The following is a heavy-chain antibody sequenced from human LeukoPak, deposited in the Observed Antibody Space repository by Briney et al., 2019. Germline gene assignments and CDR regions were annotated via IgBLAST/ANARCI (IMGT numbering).Heavy chain of an antibody. Sequence: PSETLSLTCAVYGGSFSGYYWSWIRQPPGKGLEWIVEINHSGSTNYNPSLKSRVTISVDTSKNQFSLKLSSVTAADTAVYYCARGLEKDIVVVPAEDWGQGTLVTVSS. D-gene: IGHD2-2*01. CDR2: INHSGST. V-gene: IGHV4-34*01. CDR3: ARGLEKDIVVVPAED. J-gene: IGHJ4*02. CDR1: GGSFSGYY.